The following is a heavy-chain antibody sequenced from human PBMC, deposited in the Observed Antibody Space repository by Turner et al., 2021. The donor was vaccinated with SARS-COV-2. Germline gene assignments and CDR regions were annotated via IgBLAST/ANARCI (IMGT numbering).Heavy chain of an antibody. Sequence: QVRLQQLCAGLFVPSKTLSLTCAVHGGSSSGYYWSWLRQSPGKGLEWIGEISHSGTTNYNPALKKRVTISTDTSKNQFFLKLSSVTAADTGVYYCARDIADRRRAFDYWGQGTQVTVSS. J-gene: IGHJ4*02. CDR1: GGSSSGYY. V-gene: IGHV4-34*01. CDR2: ISHSGTT. D-gene: IGHD6-6*01. CDR3: ARDIADRRRAFDY.